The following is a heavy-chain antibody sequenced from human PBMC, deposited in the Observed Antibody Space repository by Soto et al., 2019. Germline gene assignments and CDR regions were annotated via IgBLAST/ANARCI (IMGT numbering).Heavy chain of an antibody. CDR2: ISGSGGST. Sequence: SLRLSCAASGFTFSSYALSWVRQAPGKGLEWVSAISGSGGSTYYADSVKGRFTISRDNSKNTLYLQMNSLRAEDTAVYYCAKRVGATPNWFDPWGQGTLVTVSS. CDR3: AKRVGATPNWFDP. D-gene: IGHD1-26*01. CDR1: GFTFSSYA. V-gene: IGHV3-23*01. J-gene: IGHJ5*02.